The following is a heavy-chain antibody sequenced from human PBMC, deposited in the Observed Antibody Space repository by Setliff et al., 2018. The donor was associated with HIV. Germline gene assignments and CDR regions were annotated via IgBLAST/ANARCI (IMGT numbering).Heavy chain of an antibody. CDR3: ATRGDLLGRRASTVTVYYYYLDV. Sequence: ASVKVFCKISGYTLTELSIHWVRQAPGKGLEWMANFDPEDGETFYAQKFQGRVTMTEDTSTDTAFMELSGLTSEDTAVYYCATRGDLLGRRASTVTVYYYYLDVWGNGTTVTVSS. CDR1: GYTLTELS. J-gene: IGHJ6*03. V-gene: IGHV1-24*01. D-gene: IGHD4-17*01. CDR2: FDPEDGET.